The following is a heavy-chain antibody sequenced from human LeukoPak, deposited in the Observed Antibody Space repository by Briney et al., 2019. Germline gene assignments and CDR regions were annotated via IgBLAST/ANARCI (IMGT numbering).Heavy chain of an antibody. V-gene: IGHV4-4*09. Sequence: SETLSLTCTVSGASISDYYWGWIRQPPGKGLEWIGHIYSVGSPTCSPSLMSRVSISVDTSKNQFSLGLSSVTAADTAVYYCARRFRTGGNLHHDAYDVWGQGTVVTVSS. CDR1: GASISDYY. CDR2: IYSVGSP. D-gene: IGHD1-14*01. J-gene: IGHJ3*01. CDR3: ARRFRTGGNLHHDAYDV.